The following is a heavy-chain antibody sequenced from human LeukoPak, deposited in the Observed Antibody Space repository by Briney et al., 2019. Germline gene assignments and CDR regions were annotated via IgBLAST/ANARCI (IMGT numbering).Heavy chain of an antibody. D-gene: IGHD5-12*01. Sequence: GGSLRLSCAASGFTFTSYTMSWVRQARGKGLEWVSTISADGGRSDYADSVKGRFTISRDNSKNTVYVQMNSLRAEDTAVYYYAKGSGYSGPPDWGQGTLVTVSA. CDR1: GFTFTSYT. CDR3: AKGSGYSGPPD. J-gene: IGHJ4*02. V-gene: IGHV3-23*01. CDR2: ISADGGRS.